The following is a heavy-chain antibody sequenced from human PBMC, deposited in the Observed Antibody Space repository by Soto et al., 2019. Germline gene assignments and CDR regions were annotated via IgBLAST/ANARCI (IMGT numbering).Heavy chain of an antibody. J-gene: IGHJ6*02. CDR1: GGSFSGYY. D-gene: IGHD6-19*01. CDR3: ARNLRGSGWYGPTYYYYGMDV. CDR2: INHSGST. V-gene: IGHV4-34*01. Sequence: SETLSLTCAVYGGSFSGYYWSWIRQPPGKGLEWIGEINHSGSTNYNPSLKSRVTISVDTSKNQFSLKLSSVTAADTAVYYCARNLRGSGWYGPTYYYYGMDVWGQGPTVT.